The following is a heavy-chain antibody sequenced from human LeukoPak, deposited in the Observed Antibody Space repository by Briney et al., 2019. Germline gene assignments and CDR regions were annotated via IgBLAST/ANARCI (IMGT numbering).Heavy chain of an antibody. CDR3: ARNRYNWNDNYFDY. CDR2: IIPIFGTA. Sequence: SVKVSCKASGGTFSSYAISWVRQAPGQGLEWMGGIIPIFGTANYAQKFQGRVTITADESTSTAYMELSSLRSEDTAVYYCARNRYNWNDNYFDYWGQGTLVTVSS. V-gene: IGHV1-69*13. CDR1: GGTFSSYA. J-gene: IGHJ4*02. D-gene: IGHD1-20*01.